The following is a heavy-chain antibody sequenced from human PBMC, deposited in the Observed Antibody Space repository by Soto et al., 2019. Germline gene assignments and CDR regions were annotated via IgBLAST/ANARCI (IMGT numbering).Heavy chain of an antibody. CDR3: ATLKGIAVAGIHY. D-gene: IGHD6-19*01. J-gene: IGHJ4*02. CDR2: MYYSGST. Sequence: XLQLQESGPGLVKPSETLSLKCTVSGASISSSSYYWGWIRQPPGKGLEYIGSMYYSGSTYYNPSLERRLTISVDMSKNQFSLKLSSVTAAATAVYYCATLKGIAVAGIHYWGQGTLVTVSS. V-gene: IGHV4-39*01. CDR1: GASISSSSYY.